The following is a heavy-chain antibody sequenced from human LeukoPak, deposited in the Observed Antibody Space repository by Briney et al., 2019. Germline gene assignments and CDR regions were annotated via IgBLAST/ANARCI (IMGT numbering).Heavy chain of an antibody. CDR2: INGDGGRT. D-gene: IGHD2/OR15-2a*01. Sequence: PGGSLRLSCAASGFTFDDYAMDWVRQAPGKGLEWVSLINGDGGRTFYADSAKGRFTISRDNSKNSLYLQMNSLRTEDTALYYCAKDLASLYDAFDIWGQGTMVTVSS. V-gene: IGHV3-43*02. J-gene: IGHJ3*02. CDR3: AKDLASLYDAFDI. CDR1: GFTFDDYA.